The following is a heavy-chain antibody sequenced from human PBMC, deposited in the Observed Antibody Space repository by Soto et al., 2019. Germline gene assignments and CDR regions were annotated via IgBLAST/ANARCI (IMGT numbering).Heavy chain of an antibody. CDR2: ISAYNGNT. D-gene: IGHD3-22*01. Sequence: ASVKVSCKASGYTSTSYGISWVRQAPGQGLEWMGWISAYNGNTNYAQKLQGRVTMTTDTSTSTAYMELRSLRSDDTAVYYCARVGLSNHYDSSGFSAFDIWGQGTMVTVSS. V-gene: IGHV1-18*01. CDR1: GYTSTSYG. J-gene: IGHJ3*02. CDR3: ARVGLSNHYDSSGFSAFDI.